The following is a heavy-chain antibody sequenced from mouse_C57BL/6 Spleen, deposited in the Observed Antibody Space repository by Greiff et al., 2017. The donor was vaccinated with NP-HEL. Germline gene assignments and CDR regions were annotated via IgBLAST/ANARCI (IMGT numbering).Heavy chain of an antibody. CDR3: TTRGFITTVVGY. CDR1: GFNIKDDY. J-gene: IGHJ2*01. Sequence: VQLQQSGAELVRPGASVKLSCTASGFNIKDDYMHWVKQRPEQGLEWIGWIDPENGDTEYASKFQGKATITADTSSNTAYLQLSSLTSEDTAVYYCTTRGFITTVVGYWGQGTTLTVSS. CDR2: IDPENGDT. V-gene: IGHV14-4*01. D-gene: IGHD1-1*01.